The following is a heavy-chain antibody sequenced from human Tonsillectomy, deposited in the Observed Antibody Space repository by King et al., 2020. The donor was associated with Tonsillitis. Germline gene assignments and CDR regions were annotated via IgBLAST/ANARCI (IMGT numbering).Heavy chain of an antibody. CDR1: GFTFDDYG. CDR2: ISRNSGSI. V-gene: IGHV3-9*01. Sequence: EGQLVQSGGGLVQPGRSLRLSCAASGFTFDDYGMYWVRHAPGKGLEWVSGISRNSGSIGYADSVKGRFTISRDNAKNSLYLQMNSLRAEDTALYYCAKPNLSGYYDILTGYPEYYFDYWGQGTLVTVSS. D-gene: IGHD3-9*01. J-gene: IGHJ4*02. CDR3: AKPNLSGYYDILTGYPEYYFDY.